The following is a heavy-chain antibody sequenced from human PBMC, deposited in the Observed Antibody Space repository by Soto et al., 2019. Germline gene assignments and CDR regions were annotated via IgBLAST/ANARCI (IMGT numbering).Heavy chain of an antibody. CDR1: GGSISSSSYY. CDR3: ARQDILTGYYASFDY. V-gene: IGHV4-39*01. J-gene: IGHJ4*02. CDR2: IYYSGST. D-gene: IGHD3-9*01. Sequence: QLQLQESGPGLVKPSETLSLTCTVSGGSISSSSYYWGWIRQPPGKGLEWIGSIYYSGSTYYNPSLKSRVTISVDTSKNQFSLKLSSVTAADTAVYYCARQDILTGYYASFDYWGQGTLVTVSS.